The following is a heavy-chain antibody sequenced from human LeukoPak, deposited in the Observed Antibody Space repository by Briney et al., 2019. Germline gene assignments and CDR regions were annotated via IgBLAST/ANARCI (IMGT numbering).Heavy chain of an antibody. CDR3: ARIFDSSGYYLGD. V-gene: IGHV1-18*01. CDR1: GYTFASYG. D-gene: IGHD3-22*01. Sequence: GASVKVSCKASGYTFASYGISWARQAPGQGLEWMGWIGTYNGDTNYAQKLQGRVTMTTDTSTSTAYMELRSLRSDDTAVYYCARIFDSSGYYLGDWGQGTLVTVSS. J-gene: IGHJ4*02. CDR2: IGTYNGDT.